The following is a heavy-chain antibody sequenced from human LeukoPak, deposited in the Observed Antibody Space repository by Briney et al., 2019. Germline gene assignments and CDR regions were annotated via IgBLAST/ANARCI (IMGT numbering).Heavy chain of an antibody. Sequence: SETLSLTCIVSSGSISSYYGSWIGQPRGKGLEWIGYIYYSGSTNYNPSLKSRVTISVATSKNQSCLKLSSVTAADTAVYCCARARNWNAGEFDYWGQGTLVTVSS. CDR1: SGSISSYY. D-gene: IGHD1-20*01. V-gene: IGHV4-59*01. J-gene: IGHJ4*02. CDR3: ARARNWNAGEFDY. CDR2: IYYSGST.